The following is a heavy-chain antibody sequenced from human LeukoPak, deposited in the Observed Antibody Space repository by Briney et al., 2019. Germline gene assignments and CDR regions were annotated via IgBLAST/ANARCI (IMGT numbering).Heavy chain of an antibody. J-gene: IGHJ4*02. Sequence: GGSLRLSCAASGFTFSSYWMNWVRQAPGKGLEWVANIKQDGSEKYYVDSVKGRFTISRDNAKNSLYLQMNSLRAEDTAVYYCARERVAYYGSGSYINYFDYWGQGTLVTVSS. V-gene: IGHV3-7*01. CDR2: IKQDGSEK. CDR3: ARERVAYYGSGSYINYFDY. CDR1: GFTFSSYW. D-gene: IGHD3-10*01.